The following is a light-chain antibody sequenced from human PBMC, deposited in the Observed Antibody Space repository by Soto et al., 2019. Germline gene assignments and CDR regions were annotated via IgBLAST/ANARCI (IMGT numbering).Light chain of an antibody. V-gene: IGKV1-5*03. CDR1: HSMSSW. Sequence: DIQMTQSPSTLSASVGDRVTITCRASHSMSSWLAWYQQKPGKAPKLLINKASSLESGGPSRFSGSGSGTEFPLTISSLQPDDFATDDCQQYNSVYTFGQGTKLEIK. J-gene: IGKJ2*01. CDR3: QQYNSVYT. CDR2: KAS.